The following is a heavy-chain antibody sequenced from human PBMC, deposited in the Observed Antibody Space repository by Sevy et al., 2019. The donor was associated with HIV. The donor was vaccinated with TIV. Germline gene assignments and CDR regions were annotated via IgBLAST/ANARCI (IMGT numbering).Heavy chain of an antibody. CDR2: ISGSGGSI. Sequence: GGSLRLSCAASGFIFNSYVMNWVRQAPGKGLEWVSTISGSGGSIYYTDSVKGRFTISRDNSKNTLYLQMNSLRAEDTAVYYCEGITTAGRGSWGQGTLVTVSS. CDR1: GFIFNSYV. CDR3: EGITTAGRGS. J-gene: IGHJ5*02. D-gene: IGHD6-13*01. V-gene: IGHV3-23*01.